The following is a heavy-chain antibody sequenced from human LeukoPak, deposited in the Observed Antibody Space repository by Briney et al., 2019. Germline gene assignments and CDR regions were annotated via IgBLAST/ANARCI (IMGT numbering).Heavy chain of an antibody. CDR1: GFTFSNYN. D-gene: IGHD7-27*01. CDR2: ISSSRSTI. V-gene: IGHV3-48*02. Sequence: PGVSLRLSCAASGFTFSNYNMNWVRQAPGKGLEWVSYISSSRSTIYYADSVKGRFTISRDNAKNSLYVQMNSLRDEDTAVYYCARGTNWFDYWGQGTLVTVSS. J-gene: IGHJ4*02. CDR3: ARGTNWFDY.